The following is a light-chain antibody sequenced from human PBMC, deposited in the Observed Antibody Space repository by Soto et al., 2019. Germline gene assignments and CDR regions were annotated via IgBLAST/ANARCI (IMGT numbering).Light chain of an antibody. V-gene: IGLV2-14*01. CDR1: SSDVGGYDY. CDR3: ISYASINTYV. CDR2: DVT. Sequence: QSALTQPASVSGSPGQSITISFTGTSSDVGGYDYVSWYKQHPGKAPKLMIYDVTIRPSGVSNLFSVSKSGNSASLTISGLQAEDEADYYCISYASINTYVFGTGTKLTVL. J-gene: IGLJ1*01.